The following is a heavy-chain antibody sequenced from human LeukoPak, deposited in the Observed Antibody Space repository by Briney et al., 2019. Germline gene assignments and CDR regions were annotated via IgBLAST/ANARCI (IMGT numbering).Heavy chain of an antibody. Sequence: GASVKSSCKASGDTFTSCGICWWGQAPGLGLEWMGWISAYRGETYYAQNFPGRLTMTTDTSTNTAYMDLRTLRFDDTAVYYCVRESANYLDHWGLGTLVTVSS. V-gene: IGHV1-18*01. J-gene: IGHJ4*02. CDR2: ISAYRGET. D-gene: IGHD3-3*01. CDR1: GDTFTSCG. CDR3: VRESANYLDH.